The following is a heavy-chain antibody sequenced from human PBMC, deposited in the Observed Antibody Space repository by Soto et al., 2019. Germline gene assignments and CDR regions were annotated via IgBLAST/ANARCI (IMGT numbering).Heavy chain of an antibody. Sequence: QVQLVQSGAEVKKPGSSVKVSCKASGGTFSSYAISWVRQAPGQGLEWMGGIIPIFGTANYAQKFQGRVTITADKSTSTAYMELISLRSADTAVDYCARSNCGGACYLDYWCQGTLVTVSS. J-gene: IGHJ4*02. CDR3: ARSNCGGACYLDY. D-gene: IGHD2-21*02. V-gene: IGHV1-69*06. CDR2: IIPIFGTA. CDR1: GGTFSSYA.